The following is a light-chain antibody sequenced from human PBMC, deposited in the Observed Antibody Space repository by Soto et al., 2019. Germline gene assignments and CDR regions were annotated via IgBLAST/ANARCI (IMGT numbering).Light chain of an antibody. CDR3: NSYTSGSTL. CDR2: GTS. J-gene: IGLJ3*02. CDR1: NSNIGTGFD. V-gene: IGLV1-40*01. Sequence: QSVLTQPPSVSGAPGQRVTIACTGNNSNIGTGFDVHWYRHFPGAAPKLLLSGTSHRPSGVPDRFSGSKSGTSASLAITGLQADDEADYYCNSYTSGSTLFGGGTKLTVL.